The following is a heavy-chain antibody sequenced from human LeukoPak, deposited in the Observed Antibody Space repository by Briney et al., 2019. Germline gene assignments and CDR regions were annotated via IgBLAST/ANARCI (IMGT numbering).Heavy chain of an antibody. CDR2: IYYSGST. V-gene: IGHV4-59*01. CDR1: GGSISSYY. J-gene: IGHJ3*02. CDR3: GRDYDILTGYAFDI. D-gene: IGHD3-9*01. Sequence: PPETLSLTCTVSGGSISSYYWSWIRQPPGKGLEWIGYIYYSGSTNYNPSLKSRVTISVDTSKNQFSLKLSSVTAADTAVYYCGRDYDILTGYAFDIWGQGTMVTVSS.